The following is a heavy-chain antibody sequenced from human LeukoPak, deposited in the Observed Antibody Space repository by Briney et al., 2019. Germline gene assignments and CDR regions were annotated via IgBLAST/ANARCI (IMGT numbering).Heavy chain of an antibody. CDR1: GGSISSGGYY. CDR2: IYYSGST. CDR3: ARWRRYCSSTSCHTNYYYGMDV. V-gene: IGHV4-31*03. Sequence: SQTLSLTCTVSGGSISSGGYYWSWIRQHPGKGLEWIGYIYYSGSTYYNPSLKSRVTISVDTSKNQFSLKLSSVTAADTAVYYCARWRRYCSSTSCHTNYYYGMDVWGQGTTVTVSS. J-gene: IGHJ6*02. D-gene: IGHD2-2*02.